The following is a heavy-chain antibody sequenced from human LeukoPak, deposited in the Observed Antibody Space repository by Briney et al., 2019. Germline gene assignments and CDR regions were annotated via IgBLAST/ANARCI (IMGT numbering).Heavy chain of an antibody. D-gene: IGHD3-10*01. J-gene: IGHJ6*02. V-gene: IGHV4-4*07. CDR1: GGSISSYY. Sequence: SETLSLTCTVSGGSISSYYWSWIRQPAGKGLEWIGRIYTSGSTNYNPSLKSRVTMSVDTSKNQFSLKLSSVTAADTAVYYCARDKPYYGSGRYYYGMDVWGQGTTVTVSS. CDR2: IYTSGST. CDR3: ARDKPYYGSGRYYYGMDV.